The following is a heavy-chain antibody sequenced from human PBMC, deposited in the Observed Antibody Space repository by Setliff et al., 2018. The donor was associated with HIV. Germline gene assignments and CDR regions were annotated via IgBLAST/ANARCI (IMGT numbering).Heavy chain of an antibody. V-gene: IGHV4-31*01. J-gene: IGHJ5*02. CDR3: ARAPYVSGSFGWFDP. CDR1: GGSISSSSYY. D-gene: IGHD3-10*01. CDR2: IHYTGTT. Sequence: PSETLSLTCTVSGGSISSSSYYWNWFRQYPGKGLEWIGYIHYTGTTNQNPSLRSLITISLDTSKNQFSLKLTSVTAADTAVYYCARAPYVSGSFGWFDPWGQGTLGTVS.